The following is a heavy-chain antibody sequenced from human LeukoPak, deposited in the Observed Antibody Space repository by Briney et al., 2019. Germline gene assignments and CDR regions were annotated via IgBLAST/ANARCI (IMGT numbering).Heavy chain of an antibody. Sequence: SETLSLTCTVSGGSISSSSYYWGWIRQPPGKGLEWIGSIYYSGSTYYNPSLKSRVTISVDTSKNQFSLKLSSLTAAATAVYYCARLGPHYYYYYMDVWGKGTTVTVSS. CDR1: GGSISSSSYY. V-gene: IGHV4-39*01. J-gene: IGHJ6*03. CDR3: ARLGPHYYYYYMDV. CDR2: IYYSGST.